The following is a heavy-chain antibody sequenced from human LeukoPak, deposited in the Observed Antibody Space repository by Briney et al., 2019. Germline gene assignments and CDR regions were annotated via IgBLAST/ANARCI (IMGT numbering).Heavy chain of an antibody. CDR3: AKRPNSNTSPNYPDYYYYYMDV. CDR1: GFTFSNAW. CDR2: IKSKTDGGTT. V-gene: IGHV3-15*01. J-gene: IGHJ6*03. D-gene: IGHD2-2*01. Sequence: GGSLRLSCAASGFTFSNAWMSWVRQAPGKGLEWVGRIKSKTDGGTTDYAAPVKGRFTISRDDSKNTLYLQMNSLRAEDTAVYYCAKRPNSNTSPNYPDYYYYYMDVWGKGTTVTVSS.